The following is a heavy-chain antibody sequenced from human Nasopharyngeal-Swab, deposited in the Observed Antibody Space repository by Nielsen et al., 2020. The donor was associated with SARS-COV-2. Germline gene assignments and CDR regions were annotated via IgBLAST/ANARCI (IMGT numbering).Heavy chain of an antibody. Sequence: GESLKISCAASGFTFSDYYMSWIRQAPGKGLEWVSYISSSSSYTNYADSVKGRFTISRDNAKNSLYLQMNSLRAEDTAVHYCARELPGPPFLGPIDYWGQGTLVTVSS. V-gene: IGHV3-11*06. CDR3: ARELPGPPFLGPIDY. CDR2: ISSSSSYT. D-gene: IGHD3-3*01. CDR1: GFTFSDYY. J-gene: IGHJ4*02.